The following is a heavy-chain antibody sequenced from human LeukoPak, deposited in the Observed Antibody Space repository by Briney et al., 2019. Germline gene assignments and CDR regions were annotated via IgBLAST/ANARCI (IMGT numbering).Heavy chain of an antibody. CDR2: IYTSGSA. CDR3: ARDSRVSDAFDI. Sequence: PSQTLSLTCTVSGGSISSGSYYWSWIRQPAGKGLEWIGRIYTSGSANYNPSLKSRVTISVDRSKNQFSLRLSPVTAADTAVYYCARDSRVSDAFDIWGQGTMVTVSS. D-gene: IGHD5/OR15-5a*01. CDR1: GGSISSGSYY. J-gene: IGHJ3*02. V-gene: IGHV4-61*02.